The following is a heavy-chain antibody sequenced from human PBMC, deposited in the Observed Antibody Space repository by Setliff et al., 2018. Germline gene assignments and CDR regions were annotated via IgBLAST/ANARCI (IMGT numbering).Heavy chain of an antibody. CDR3: ARRRGGTYGFDYFDS. J-gene: IGHJ4*02. CDR1: GLSLNTRGVG. Sequence: SGPTLVNPTQTLTLTCTLSGLSLNTRGVGVGWIRQPPGKALEWLALIFWDDDKRYSPYLKSRLTISKDSSRNQVVLTMTNMDPVDTATYYCARRRGGTYGFDYFDSWGQGTLVTVSS. V-gene: IGHV2-5*02. D-gene: IGHD1-26*01. CDR2: IFWDDDK.